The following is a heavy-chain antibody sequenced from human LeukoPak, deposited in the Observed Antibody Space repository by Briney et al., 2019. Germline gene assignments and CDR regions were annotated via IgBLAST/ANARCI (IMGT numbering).Heavy chain of an antibody. CDR3: ARDLGTFVNDY. Sequence: PGGSLRLSCAASGFTFSNYAMSWVRQAPGKGLEWVSAIGENGAGTYYADSVKGRFAISRDNSKNTLYLQMNSLRAEDTAVYYCARDLGTFVNDYWGQGTLVTVSS. J-gene: IGHJ4*02. CDR2: IGENGAGT. V-gene: IGHV3-23*01. D-gene: IGHD2/OR15-2a*01. CDR1: GFTFSNYA.